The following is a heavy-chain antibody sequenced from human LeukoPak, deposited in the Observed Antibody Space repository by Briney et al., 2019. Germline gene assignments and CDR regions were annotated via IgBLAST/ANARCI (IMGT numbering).Heavy chain of an antibody. D-gene: IGHD3-3*01. J-gene: IGHJ4*02. CDR1: GFTFSSYS. CDR2: ISSSSSYI. Sequence: GGSLRLSCAASGFTFSSYSMNWVRQAPGKGLEWVSSISSSSSYIYYADSVKGRFTISRDNAKDSLYLQMNSLRAEDTAVYYCARDRKRFLEWLLSGNYFDYWGQGTLVTVSS. V-gene: IGHV3-21*01. CDR3: ARDRKRFLEWLLSGNYFDY.